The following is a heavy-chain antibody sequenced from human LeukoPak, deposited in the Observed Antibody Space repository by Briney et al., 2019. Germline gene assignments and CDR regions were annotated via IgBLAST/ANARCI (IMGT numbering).Heavy chain of an antibody. CDR3: ANDGRGSYTFDY. Sequence: GGSLRLSCAASGFTFSSYEMNWVRQAPGKGLEWVSSISGSGVSIYYADSVKGRFTISRDNSKNTLYLQIHSLRAEDTAVYYCANDGRGSYTFDYWGQGTLVTVSS. V-gene: IGHV3-23*01. D-gene: IGHD1-26*01. J-gene: IGHJ4*02. CDR2: ISGSGVSI. CDR1: GFTFSSYE.